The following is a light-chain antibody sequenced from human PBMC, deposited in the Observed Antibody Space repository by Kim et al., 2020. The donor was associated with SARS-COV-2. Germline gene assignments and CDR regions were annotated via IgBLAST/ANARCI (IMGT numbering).Light chain of an antibody. J-gene: IGKJ2*01. Sequence: EVVMTQSPATLSVSPGERVTLSCRASQSISTYLAWYQKKPGQAPRLLIYGASTRATGIPARFSGSGSGTEFTLIISSLQSEDFAVYYCQQYNNWPLYTFGQGTKLEI. CDR2: GAS. V-gene: IGKV3-15*01. CDR3: QQYNNWPLYT. CDR1: QSISTY.